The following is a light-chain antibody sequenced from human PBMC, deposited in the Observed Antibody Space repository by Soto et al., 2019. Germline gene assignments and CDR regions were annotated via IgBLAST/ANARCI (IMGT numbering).Light chain of an antibody. J-gene: IGLJ1*01. CDR3: CSYAGSFTYV. CDR2: EGS. V-gene: IGLV2-23*01. Sequence: QAALTEPASVSGSLGQSITISCTGTSSDVGSGSHNLVSWYQQRPGKVPKLMIYEGSKRPSGVSNRFSGSKSGYTASLTISGLQAEDEADYFCCSYAGSFTYVFGTGTKVTVL. CDR1: SSDVGSGSHNL.